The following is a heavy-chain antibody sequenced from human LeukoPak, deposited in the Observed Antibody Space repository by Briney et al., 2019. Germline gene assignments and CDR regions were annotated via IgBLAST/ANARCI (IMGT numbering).Heavy chain of an antibody. CDR3: AKDDSGSYYPYYYYMDV. CDR1: EFTFSSYA. V-gene: IGHV3-23*01. Sequence: GGSLRPSCAATEFTFSSYAMSWGRQAPGKGLEWVSAISASGGSTYYADSVKGRFTISRDNSKNTLYLQMNSLRAEDTAVYYCAKDDSGSYYPYYYYMDVWGKGTTVTISS. J-gene: IGHJ6*03. D-gene: IGHD1-26*01. CDR2: ISASGGST.